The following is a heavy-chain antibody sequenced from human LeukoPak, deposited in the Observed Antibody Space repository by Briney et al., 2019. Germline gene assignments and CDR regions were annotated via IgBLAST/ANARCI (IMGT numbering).Heavy chain of an antibody. D-gene: IGHD6-13*01. CDR2: MNPNSGNT. V-gene: IGHV1-8*01. CDR1: GYTFTSYD. J-gene: IGHJ5*02. CDR3: ARGKQLVRGNWFDP. Sequence: ASVKVSCKASGYTFTSYDINCVRQATGQALEWMGWMNPNSGNTGYAQKFQGRVTMTRNTFISTAYMELSSLRSEDTAVYYCARGKQLVRGNWFDPWGQGTLVTVSS.